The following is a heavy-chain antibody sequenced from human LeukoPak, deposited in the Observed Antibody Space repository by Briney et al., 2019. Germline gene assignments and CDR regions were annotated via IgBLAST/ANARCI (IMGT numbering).Heavy chain of an antibody. D-gene: IGHD5-12*01. CDR3: ARRGPETVATIDY. CDR2: IKRDGSEK. V-gene: IGHV3-7*01. Sequence: GGSLRLSCAASGFTFSSYWMSWVRQAPGKGLEWVANIKRDGSEKYYVDSVKGRFTISRDSATNTLYLQMNSLRPGDTGVYYCARRGPETVATIDYWGQGTPVTVSS. J-gene: IGHJ4*02. CDR1: GFTFSSYW.